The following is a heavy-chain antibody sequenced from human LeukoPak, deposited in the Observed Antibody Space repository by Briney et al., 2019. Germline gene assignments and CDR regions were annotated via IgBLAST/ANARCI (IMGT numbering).Heavy chain of an antibody. CDR3: ARRHYGGNSVYCDY. CDR2: IHDSGST. CDR1: GGTISSYY. V-gene: IGHV4-59*08. Sequence: SETLSLTCTVSGGTISSYYWNWIRQPPGKGLEWIGYIHDSGSTKYNPSLKSRVAISVDTSKNQFSLKLSSVNAADTAVYYCARRHYGGNSVYCDYWGQGTLVTVSS. D-gene: IGHD4-23*01. J-gene: IGHJ4*02.